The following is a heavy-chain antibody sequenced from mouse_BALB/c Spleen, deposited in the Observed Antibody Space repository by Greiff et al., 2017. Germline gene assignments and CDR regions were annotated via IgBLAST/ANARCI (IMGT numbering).Heavy chain of an antibody. CDR2: IDPANGNT. CDR1: GFNIKDTY. V-gene: IGHV14-3*02. J-gene: IGHJ1*01. D-gene: IGHD3-1*01. CDR3: APRDYRYFDV. Sequence: EVQLQQSGAELVKPGASVKLSCTASGFNIKDTYMHWVKQRPEQGLEWIGRIDPANGNTKYDPKFQGKATITADTSSNTAYLQLSSLTSEDTAVYYCAPRDYRYFDVWGAGTTVTVSS.